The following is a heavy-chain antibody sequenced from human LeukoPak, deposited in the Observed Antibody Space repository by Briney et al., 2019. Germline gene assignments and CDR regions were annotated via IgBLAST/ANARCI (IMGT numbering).Heavy chain of an antibody. CDR2: IIPILGIA. CDR3: AGAYYYGSGSYAY. J-gene: IGHJ4*02. CDR1: GGTFSSYA. Sequence: SVKVSCKASGGTFSSYAISWVRQAPGQGLEWMGRIIPILGIANYAQKFQGRVTMTRDTSTSTVYMELSSLRSEDTAVYYCAGAYYYGSGSYAYWGQGTLVTVSS. D-gene: IGHD3-10*01. V-gene: IGHV1-69*04.